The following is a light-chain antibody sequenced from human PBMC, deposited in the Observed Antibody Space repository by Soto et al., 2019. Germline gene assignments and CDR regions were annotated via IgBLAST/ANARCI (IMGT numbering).Light chain of an antibody. J-gene: IGLJ2*01. CDR2: DVN. CDR1: SSDIGGYNF. Sequence: QSALTQPASMSGSPGQSITISCTGTSSDIGGYNFFSWYQRHPGKGPKLLIFDVNFRPSGVSNRFSGSKSENTASLTISGLEPEDEAVYYCSSFTPADTVIFGGGTQLTVL. CDR3: SSFTPADTVI. V-gene: IGLV2-14*03.